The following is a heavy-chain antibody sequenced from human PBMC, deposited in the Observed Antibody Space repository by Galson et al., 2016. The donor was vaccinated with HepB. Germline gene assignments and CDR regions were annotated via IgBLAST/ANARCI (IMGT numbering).Heavy chain of an antibody. V-gene: IGHV3-21*01. CDR1: GFTFSNYN. CDR3: ARVARFGADY. J-gene: IGHJ4*02. Sequence: SLRLSCAVSGFTFSNYNMNWVRRAPGKGLEWVSSIGSGGTYIYYADSVKGRFTISRDNAKNSLYLQMNSLRVEDTAVYYCARVARFGADYWGQGILVTVSS. D-gene: IGHD3-10*01. CDR2: IGSGGTYI.